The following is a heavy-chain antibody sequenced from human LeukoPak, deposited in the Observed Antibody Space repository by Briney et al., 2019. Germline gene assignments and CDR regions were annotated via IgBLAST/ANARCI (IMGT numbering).Heavy chain of an antibody. CDR3: ARDPFGDYVFDY. V-gene: IGHV3-7*01. D-gene: IGHD4-17*01. J-gene: IGHJ4*02. CDR1: GFTFSGYW. Sequence: PGGSLRLSCAASGFTFSGYWMSWVRQAPGKGLEWVANIKQDGSERYYADSVKGRFTISRDNAKNSLYLQMNSLRAEDTAVYYCARDPFGDYVFDYWGQGTLVTVSS. CDR2: IKQDGSER.